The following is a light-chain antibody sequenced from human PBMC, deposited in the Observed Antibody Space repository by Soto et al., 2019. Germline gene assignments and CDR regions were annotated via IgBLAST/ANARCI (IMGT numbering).Light chain of an antibody. CDR1: ISDFGVYNY. J-gene: IGLJ1*01. CDR2: GVS. Sequence: QSGLTYPASVSGTAGQSITISCTETISDFGVYNYVSWYQQHPGKAPKLMIYGVSNRPSGVSNRFSGSKSGNTATLTISGQQAPDEADDYCNSHTIDSALQGFGTGTKVT. V-gene: IGLV2-14*01. CDR3: NSHTIDSALQG.